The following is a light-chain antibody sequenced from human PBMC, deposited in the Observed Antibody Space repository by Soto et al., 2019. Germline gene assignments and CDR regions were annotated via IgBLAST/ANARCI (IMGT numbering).Light chain of an antibody. V-gene: IGKV1-12*01. Sequence: DVQMTQFPSSVSASVGVRVTITCRASQDISNWLAWYQQKAGKAPKLLIYGACNLQNGAPSTFSGTGSGTDFTLTITSLQPDDSATYYCQHATSFPVTYGGGTKVEIK. CDR3: QHATSFPVT. CDR2: GAC. CDR1: QDISNW. J-gene: IGKJ4*01.